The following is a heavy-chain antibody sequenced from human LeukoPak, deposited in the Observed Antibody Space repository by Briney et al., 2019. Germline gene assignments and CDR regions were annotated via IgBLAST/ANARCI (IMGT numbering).Heavy chain of an antibody. J-gene: IGHJ6*02. CDR3: ARTLQKKNSYYGMDV. CDR2: ISYDGSNK. V-gene: IGHV3-30-3*01. Sequence: PGGSLRLSCAASGFTFSSYAMHWVRQAPGKGLEWVAVISYDGSNKYYADSVKGRLTISRDNSKNTLYLQMNSLRAEDTAVYYCARTLQKKNSYYGMDVWGQGTTVTVSS. D-gene: IGHD2-15*01. CDR1: GFTFSSYA.